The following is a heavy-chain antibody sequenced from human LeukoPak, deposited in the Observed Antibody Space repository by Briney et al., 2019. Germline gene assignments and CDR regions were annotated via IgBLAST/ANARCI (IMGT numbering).Heavy chain of an antibody. CDR3: ARRGSGWYAFDY. J-gene: IGHJ4*02. CDR2: IYYSGST. D-gene: IGHD6-19*01. Sequence: SETLSLTCTVSGGSINSYYWSWIRQPPGKGLEWIGYIYYSGSTNSNPSLKSRVTISVDTSKNQFSLKLSSVTAADTAVYYCARRGSGWYAFDYWGQGTLVTVSS. CDR1: GGSINSYY. V-gene: IGHV4-59*08.